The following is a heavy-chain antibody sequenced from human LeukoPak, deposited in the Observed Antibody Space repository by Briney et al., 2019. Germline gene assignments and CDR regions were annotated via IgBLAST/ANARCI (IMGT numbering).Heavy chain of an antibody. V-gene: IGHV4-34*01. CDR2: INHSGST. Sequence: SETLSLTCAVYGGSFSGYYWSWIRQPPGKGLEWIGEINHSGSTNYNPSLKSRVTISVDTSKNQFSLKLSSVTAADTAVYYCARGIAAAGTAFDYWGQGTLVTVSS. CDR3: ARGIAAAGTAFDY. J-gene: IGHJ4*02. CDR1: GGSFSGYY. D-gene: IGHD6-13*01.